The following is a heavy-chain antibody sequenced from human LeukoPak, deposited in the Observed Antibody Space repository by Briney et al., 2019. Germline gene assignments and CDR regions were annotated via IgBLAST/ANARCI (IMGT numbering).Heavy chain of an antibody. Sequence: GGSLRLSCAASGFTFSNYWMSWVRQAPGKGLEWVANIKEDGSEKYYVDSVKGRFTISRGNARNSLYLQMNSLRAEDTAMYYCASGRQLGYWGQGTLVTVSS. CDR1: GFTFSNYW. CDR3: ASGRQLGY. D-gene: IGHD6-13*01. V-gene: IGHV3-7*01. CDR2: IKEDGSEK. J-gene: IGHJ4*02.